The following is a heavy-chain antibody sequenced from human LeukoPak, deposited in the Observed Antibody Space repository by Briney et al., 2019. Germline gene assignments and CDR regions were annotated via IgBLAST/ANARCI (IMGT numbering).Heavy chain of an antibody. CDR3: ARDPSGTTIDNYYTLPKGMDV. J-gene: IGHJ6*02. Sequence: GGSLRLSCAASGFTVSSSYINWVRQAPGKGLEWISVTYSGGTTYYSESVKDRFVVSRDNSKNTLYLQMSSLTGEDTAIYFCARDPSGTTIDNYYTLPKGMDVWGQGTTVIVSS. V-gene: IGHV3-66*01. D-gene: IGHD3-3*01. CDR2: TYSGGTT. CDR1: GFTVSSSY.